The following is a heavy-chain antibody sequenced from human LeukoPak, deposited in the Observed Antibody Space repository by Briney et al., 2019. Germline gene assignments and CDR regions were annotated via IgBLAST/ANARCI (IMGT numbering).Heavy chain of an antibody. CDR3: AKDMDVHCSSTSCYVPGMDV. D-gene: IGHD2-2*01. Sequence: PGESLRLSCAASGFTFSSYGMHWVRQAPGKGLEWVTLISYDGGHKNYADSVKGRFTIFRDNSKNTLYLQMNSLRAEDTAVYYCAKDMDVHCSSTSCYVPGMDVWGQGTTVTVSS. CDR1: GFTFSSYG. CDR2: ISYDGGHK. V-gene: IGHV3-30*18. J-gene: IGHJ6*02.